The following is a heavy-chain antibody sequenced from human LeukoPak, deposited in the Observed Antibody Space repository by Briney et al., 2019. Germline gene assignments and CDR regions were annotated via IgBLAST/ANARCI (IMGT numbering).Heavy chain of an antibody. D-gene: IGHD6-6*01. Sequence: PSETLSLTCAVYGGSFSGYYWSWIRQPPGKGLEWIGEINHSGSTNYNPSLKSRVTISVDTSKNQFPLKLSSVTAADTAVYYCARGVIAGLAARPYYYYYGMDVWGQGTTVTVSS. CDR2: INHSGST. CDR3: ARGVIAGLAARPYYYYYGMDV. J-gene: IGHJ6*02. CDR1: GGSFSGYY. V-gene: IGHV4-34*01.